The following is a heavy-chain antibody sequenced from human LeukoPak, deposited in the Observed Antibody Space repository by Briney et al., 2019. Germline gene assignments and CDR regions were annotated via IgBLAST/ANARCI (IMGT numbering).Heavy chain of an antibody. CDR1: GFTFSSYA. CDR3: ARDEVAVPGGDS. D-gene: IGHD6-19*01. J-gene: IGHJ5*01. Sequence: GGSLRLSCAVSGFTFSSYAMNWVRQAPGKGLEWVSYISSGGSTMYYADSVKGRFTISRDNAKNSLYLQMNSLRAEDTAVYYCARDEVAVPGGDSWGQGTLVTVSS. V-gene: IGHV3-48*03. CDR2: ISSGGSTM.